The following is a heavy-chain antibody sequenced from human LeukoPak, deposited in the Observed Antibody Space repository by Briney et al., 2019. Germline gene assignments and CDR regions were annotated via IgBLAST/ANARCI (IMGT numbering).Heavy chain of an antibody. J-gene: IGHJ4*02. CDR3: AKVSNGVYGDYGLVY. D-gene: IGHD4-17*01. V-gene: IGHV3-30*18. CDR1: GFPFSSYG. CDR2: ISYDGSNK. Sequence: GSLRLSCAASGFPFSSYGMHWVRQAPGKGLEWVAVISYDGSNKYYADSVKGRFTISRDNSKNTLYLQMNSLRAEDTAVYYCAKVSNGVYGDYGLVYWGQGTLVTVSS.